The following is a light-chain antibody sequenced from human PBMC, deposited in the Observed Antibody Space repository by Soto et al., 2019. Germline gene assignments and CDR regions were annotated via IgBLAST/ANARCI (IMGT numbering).Light chain of an antibody. J-gene: IGLJ1*01. CDR3: SSYTSSSTYV. Sequence: QSALTQPASVAGSHGQSITISCTGTNSDVGGYNYVSWYQQHPGKAPKLMICDVSNRPSGVSNRFSGSKSGNTASLTISGLQAEDEADYYCSSYTSSSTYVFGTGTKLTVL. CDR2: DVS. CDR1: NSDVGGYNY. V-gene: IGLV2-14*01.